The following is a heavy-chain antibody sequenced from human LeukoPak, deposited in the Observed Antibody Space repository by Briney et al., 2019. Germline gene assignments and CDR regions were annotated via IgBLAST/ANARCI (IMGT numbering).Heavy chain of an antibody. J-gene: IGHJ5*02. CDR2: IWYVGSNK. V-gene: IGHV3-33*01. CDR3: ARSSPCRYCSSTSGHWFDP. D-gene: IGHD2-2*01. Sequence: PGRSLRLSCAASGFTFSSYGMHWVRQAPGKGLEWVAVIWYVGSNKYYADSVKGRFTISRDNSKNTLYLQMNSLRAEDTAVYYCARSSPCRYCSSTSGHWFDPWGQGTLVTVSS. CDR1: GFTFSSYG.